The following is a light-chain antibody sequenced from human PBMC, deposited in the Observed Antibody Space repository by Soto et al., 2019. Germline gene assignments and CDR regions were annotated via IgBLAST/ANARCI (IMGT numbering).Light chain of an antibody. CDR1: SSDVGSYNH. CDR3: CSYAGSSTV. CDR2: EGS. Sequence: QSVLTQPASVSGSPGQSITISCTGTSSDVGSYNHVSWYQQHPGKAPKLMIYEGSKRPSGVSNRFSGSKSGNTASLTISGLQAEDESDYCCCSYAGSSTVFGGGTQLTVL. V-gene: IGLV2-23*01. J-gene: IGLJ2*01.